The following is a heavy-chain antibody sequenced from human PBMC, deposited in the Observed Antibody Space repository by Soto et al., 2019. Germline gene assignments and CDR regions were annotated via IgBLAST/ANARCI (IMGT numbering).Heavy chain of an antibody. D-gene: IGHD6-19*01. Sequence: QVHLVQSGAEVKKPGASVNVSCQASGSITNHHMHWVRQAPGQGLEWMGIFNPSGLSTTYAQKFQGRGTITRDTSTRTVYMELSSLTSEDTAVYFCAKVTHRGPIAVAGALGSWGQGTLVIVSS. CDR2: FNPSGLST. CDR3: AKVTHRGPIAVAGALGS. V-gene: IGHV1-46*01. CDR1: GSITNHH. J-gene: IGHJ4*02.